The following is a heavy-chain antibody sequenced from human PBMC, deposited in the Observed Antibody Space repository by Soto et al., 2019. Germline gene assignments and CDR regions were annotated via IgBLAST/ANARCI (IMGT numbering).Heavy chain of an antibody. CDR2: VYYTGST. J-gene: IGHJ5*02. CDR3: VRTAREGAVAPHWFDR. V-gene: IGHV4-30-4*01. D-gene: IGHD2-21*02. CDR1: GASIRSTDYY. Sequence: SETLSLTCTVSGASIRSTDYYWSWIRQAPGKGLEWIGYVYYTGSTYYNPSLMSRLTISVDTSKNQSSLKLTSVTAAETAVYYCVRTAREGAVAPHWFDRWGQGTQVTVSS.